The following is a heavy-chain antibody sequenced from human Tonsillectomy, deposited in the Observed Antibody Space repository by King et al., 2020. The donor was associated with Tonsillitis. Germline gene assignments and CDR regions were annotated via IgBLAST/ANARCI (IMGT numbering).Heavy chain of an antibody. CDR2: IYHSGST. D-gene: IGHD3-10*01. CDR3: ARVILWFGRGAFDI. Sequence: LQLQESGSGLVKPSQTLSLTCAVSGGSISSGGYSWSWIRQPPGKGLEWIGYIYHSGSTYYNPSLKSRVTISVDRSKNQFSLKLSSVTAGDTAVYYCARVILWFGRGAFDIWGQGTMVTVSS. CDR1: GGSISSGGYS. V-gene: IGHV4-30-2*01. J-gene: IGHJ3*02.